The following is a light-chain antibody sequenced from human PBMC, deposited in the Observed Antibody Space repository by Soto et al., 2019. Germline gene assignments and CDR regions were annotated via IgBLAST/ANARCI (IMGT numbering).Light chain of an antibody. CDR2: GAS. CDR3: QQYGSPPWT. J-gene: IGKJ1*01. Sequence: EIVLTQSPGTLYLSPGERGTLSCRASQSVSSSYLAWYQQKPGQAPRLLIYGASSRATGIPDRFSGSGSGTDFTLTISRLEPEDFAVYYCQQYGSPPWTFGQGTKVDIK. CDR1: QSVSSSY. V-gene: IGKV3-20*01.